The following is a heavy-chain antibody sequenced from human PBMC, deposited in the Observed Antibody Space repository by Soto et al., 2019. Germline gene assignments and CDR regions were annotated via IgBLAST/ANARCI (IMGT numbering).Heavy chain of an antibody. CDR2: MNAKSGNT. V-gene: IGHV1-8*01. CDR1: GYTFTSYD. J-gene: IGHJ5*02. D-gene: IGHD4-17*01. CDR3: ARGVKYGVYSAWFDP. Sequence: QVQLVQSGAEVKKPGASVKVSCKASGYTFTSYDSNWVRQATGQGLEDLGWMNAKSGNTGYAQNFQGRVTMTRNTSISTAYMELTSLRSEDTAVYYCARGVKYGVYSAWFDPWGQGTLVTVSS.